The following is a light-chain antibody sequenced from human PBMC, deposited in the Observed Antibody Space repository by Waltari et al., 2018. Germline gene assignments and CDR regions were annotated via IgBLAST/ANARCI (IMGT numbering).Light chain of an antibody. Sequence: EIVLTQSPGTLSLSPGEGATLSCRASQRVANNYVAWYRQKPGQAPSLLLYYASSRATGVPDRISGSGSGTDFTLTLSRLEPEDFAVYFCQLYDSTHGFSFGQGTKLEIK. CDR1: QRVANNY. CDR2: YAS. J-gene: IGKJ2*03. CDR3: QLYDSTHGFS. V-gene: IGKV3-20*01.